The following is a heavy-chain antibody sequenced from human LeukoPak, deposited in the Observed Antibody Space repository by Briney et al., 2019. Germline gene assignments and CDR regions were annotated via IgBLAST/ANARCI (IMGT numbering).Heavy chain of an antibody. D-gene: IGHD2-2*01. Sequence: GGSLRLSCAASGFTVSSNYMSWVRQAPGKGLEWVSVIYSDDRTYYANSVKGRFTISRDNSKNTLYIQMNSLRAEDMAVYYCAREVIPAANFNKGWFDPWGQGILVTVSS. CDR2: IYSDDRT. J-gene: IGHJ5*02. V-gene: IGHV3-53*01. CDR3: AREVIPAANFNKGWFDP. CDR1: GFTVSSNY.